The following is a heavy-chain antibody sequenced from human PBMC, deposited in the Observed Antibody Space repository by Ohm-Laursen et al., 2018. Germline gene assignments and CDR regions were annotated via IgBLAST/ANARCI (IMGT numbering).Heavy chain of an antibody. CDR3: ASLGYSYGYGDAFDI. D-gene: IGHD5-18*01. V-gene: IGHV4-4*07. Sequence: GTLSLTCTVSGGSISSYYWSWIRQPAGKGLEWIGRIYTSGSTNYNPSLKSRVTMSVDTSKNQFSLKLSSVTAADTAVYYCASLGYSYGYGDAFDIWGQGTMVTVSS. CDR1: GGSISSYY. CDR2: IYTSGST. J-gene: IGHJ3*02.